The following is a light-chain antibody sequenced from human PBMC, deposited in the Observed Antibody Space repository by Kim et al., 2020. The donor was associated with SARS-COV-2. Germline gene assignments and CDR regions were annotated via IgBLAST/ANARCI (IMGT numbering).Light chain of an antibody. J-gene: IGKJ1*01. CDR3: QQYAGVPPT. CDR1: QGVSSGY. Sequence: SPGERATLSCRASQGVSSGYLAWYQQQSGQAPRLIIYGTSRRATDIPDRFSGSGAGTDFTLTISRLEPEDFAIYYCQQYAGVPPTFGQGTKVDIK. CDR2: GTS. V-gene: IGKV3-20*01.